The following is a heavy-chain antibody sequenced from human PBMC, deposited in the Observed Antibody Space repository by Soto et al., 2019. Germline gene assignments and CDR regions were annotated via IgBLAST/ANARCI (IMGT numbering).Heavy chain of an antibody. Sequence: ASVKVSCKASGYTFTSYDINWVRQATGQGLEWMGWMNPNSGNTGYAQKFQGRVTMTRNTSISTAYMELGSLRSEDTAVYYCARELYSSVRFDPWGQGTLVTVSS. CDR1: GYTFTSYD. V-gene: IGHV1-8*01. D-gene: IGHD6-25*01. J-gene: IGHJ5*02. CDR3: ARELYSSVRFDP. CDR2: MNPNSGNT.